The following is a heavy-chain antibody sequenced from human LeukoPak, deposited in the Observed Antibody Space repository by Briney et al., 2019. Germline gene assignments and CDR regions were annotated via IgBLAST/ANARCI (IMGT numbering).Heavy chain of an antibody. CDR3: ARNRRTRNFDY. D-gene: IGHD2-2*01. J-gene: IGHJ4*02. V-gene: IGHV3-11*04. CDR1: GFKFSDYY. Sequence: PGGSLRLSCAASGFKFSDYYMAWIRQAPGKGLEWVSYISNSSDSIYYADSVKGRFTISRDNSKNTLYLQMGSLRAEDMAVYYCARNRRTRNFDYWGQGTLVTVSS. CDR2: ISNSSDSI.